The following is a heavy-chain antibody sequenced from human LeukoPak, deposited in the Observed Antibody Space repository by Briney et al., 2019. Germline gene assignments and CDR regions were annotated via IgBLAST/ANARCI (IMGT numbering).Heavy chain of an antibody. CDR3: ARTYYYDSSGYYPVDY. CDR2: IWYDGSNK. J-gene: IGHJ4*02. V-gene: IGHV3-33*01. CDR1: GFIFSSYG. Sequence: HPGGSLRLSCAASGFIFSSYGMHWVRQAPGKGLEWVAVIWYDGSNKYYADSVKGRFTIYRGNSKNTLYLQMNSLRAEDTAVYYCARTYYYDSSGYYPVDYWGQGTLVTVSS. D-gene: IGHD3-22*01.